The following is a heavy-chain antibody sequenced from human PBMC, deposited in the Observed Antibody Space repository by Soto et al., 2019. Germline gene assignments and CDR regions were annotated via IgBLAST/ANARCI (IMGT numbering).Heavy chain of an antibody. CDR2: MNPNSGNT. J-gene: IGHJ4*02. Sequence: ASVKVSCKASGYTFTSYDIKWVRQATGQGLEWMGWMNPNSGNTGYAQKFQGGVTMTRNTSISTAYMELSSLRSEDTAVYYCARSHALYGDYCFDYWGQGTLVTVSS. V-gene: IGHV1-8*01. D-gene: IGHD4-17*01. CDR3: ARSHALYGDYCFDY. CDR1: GYTFTSYD.